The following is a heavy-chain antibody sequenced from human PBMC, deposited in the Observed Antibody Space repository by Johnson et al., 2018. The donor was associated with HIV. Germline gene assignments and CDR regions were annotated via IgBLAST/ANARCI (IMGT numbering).Heavy chain of an antibody. J-gene: IGHJ3*02. CDR3: AKAKGDYPRAFDI. CDR2: INSDGSST. D-gene: IGHD3-16*01. V-gene: IGHV3-74*02. Sequence: VQLVESGGGVVQPGRSLRLSCAASGFTFSSYWMHWVRQAPGKGLVWVSRINSDGSSTSYADSVKGRFTISRDNAKNTLYLQMNSLRAEDTAVYYCAKAKGDYPRAFDIWGQGTMVTVSS. CDR1: GFTFSSYW.